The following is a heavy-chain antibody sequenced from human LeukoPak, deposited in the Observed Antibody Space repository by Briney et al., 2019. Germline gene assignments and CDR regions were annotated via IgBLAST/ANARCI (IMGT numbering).Heavy chain of an antibody. CDR1: GVSISSSSYY. V-gene: IGHV4-39*01. Sequence: SETLSLTCTVSGVSISSSSYYWGWIRQPPGKGLEWIGSIYYSGSTYYNPSLKSRVTISVDTSKNQFSLKLSSVTAADTAVYYCARQVGVVVVAANYGGQGTLVTVSS. D-gene: IGHD2-15*01. CDR2: IYYSGST. J-gene: IGHJ4*02. CDR3: ARQVGVVVVAANY.